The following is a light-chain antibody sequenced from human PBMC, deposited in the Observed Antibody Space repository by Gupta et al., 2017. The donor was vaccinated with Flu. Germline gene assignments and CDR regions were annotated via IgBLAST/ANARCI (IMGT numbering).Light chain of an antibody. CDR3: QQYNDWPPLYT. CDR1: QSVGTN. Sequence: PVSVSPGERATLSCRATQSVGTNLAWYQQKPGQAPRLVIYAASARATGFPARFSGSGSGREFTLTISNLQSEDFALYYCQQYNDWPPLYTFGQGTKLEIK. CDR2: AAS. V-gene: IGKV3-15*01. J-gene: IGKJ2*01.